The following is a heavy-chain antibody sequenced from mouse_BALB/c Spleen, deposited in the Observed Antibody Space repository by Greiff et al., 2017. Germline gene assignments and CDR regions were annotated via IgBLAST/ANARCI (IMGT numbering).Heavy chain of an antibody. CDR2: ILPGSGST. CDR1: GYTFSSYW. V-gene: IGHV1-9*01. J-gene: IGHJ3*01. Sequence: VQLQQSGAELMKPGASVKISCKATGYTFSSYWIEWVKQRPGHGLEWIGEILPGSGSTNYNEKFKGKATFTADTSSNTAYMQLSSLTSDDSAVYYCARKGAMITTVAWFAYWGQGTLVTVSA. D-gene: IGHD2-4*01. CDR3: ARKGAMITTVAWFAY.